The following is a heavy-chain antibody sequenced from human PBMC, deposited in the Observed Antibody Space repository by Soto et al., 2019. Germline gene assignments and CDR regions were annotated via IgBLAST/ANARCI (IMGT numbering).Heavy chain of an antibody. CDR1: GFTFSSYA. Sequence: QVQLVESGGGVVQPGRSLRLSCAASGFTFSSYAMHWVRQAPGKGLEWVAVISYDGSNKYYADSVKGRFTISRDNSKNTLYLQMNSLRAEDTAVYYCARDGRGYYYYGMDVWGQGTTVTVSS. CDR3: ARDGRGYYYYGMDV. J-gene: IGHJ6*02. V-gene: IGHV3-30-3*01. CDR2: ISYDGSNK.